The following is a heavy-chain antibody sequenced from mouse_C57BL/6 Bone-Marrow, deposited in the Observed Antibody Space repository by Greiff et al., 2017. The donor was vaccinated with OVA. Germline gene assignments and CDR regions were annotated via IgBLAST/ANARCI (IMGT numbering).Heavy chain of an antibody. J-gene: IGHJ1*03. CDR3: GSHYSNYGWYFDV. Sequence: QVQLQQPGAELVKPGASVKVSCKASGYTFTSYWMHWVKQRPGQGLEWIGRIHPSDSDTNYNQKFKGKATLTVDKSSSTAYMQLSSLTSEDSAVYYCGSHYSNYGWYFDVWGTGTTVTVSS. CDR1: GYTFTSYW. D-gene: IGHD2-5*01. V-gene: IGHV1-74*01. CDR2: IHPSDSDT.